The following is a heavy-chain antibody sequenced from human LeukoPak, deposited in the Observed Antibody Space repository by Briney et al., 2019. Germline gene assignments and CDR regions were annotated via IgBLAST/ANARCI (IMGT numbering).Heavy chain of an antibody. CDR2: IYHSGST. CDR3: ASYLAYCGGDCYLGGFDY. CDR1: GGPISSGGYS. Sequence: PSETLSLTCTVSGGPISSGGYSWSWIRQPPGKGLEWIGYIYHSGSTYYNPSLKSRVTISVDRSKNQFSLKLSSVTAADTAVYYCASYLAYCGGDCYLGGFDYWGQGTLVTVSS. D-gene: IGHD2-21*02. V-gene: IGHV4-30-2*01. J-gene: IGHJ4*02.